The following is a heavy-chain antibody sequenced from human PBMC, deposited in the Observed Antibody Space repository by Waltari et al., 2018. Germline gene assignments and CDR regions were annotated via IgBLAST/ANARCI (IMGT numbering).Heavy chain of an antibody. J-gene: IGHJ4*02. D-gene: IGHD2-21*02. V-gene: IGHV4-34*01. CDR3: ARLVVTAIPGHYYFDY. CDR1: GGSFSGYY. Sequence: QVQLQQWGAGLLKPSETMSLTCAVYGGSFSGYYWSWLRQPPEKGLEWIGEINHSGSTNYNPSLKSRVTISVDTSKNQFSLKLSSVTAADTAVFYCARLVVTAIPGHYYFDYWGQGTLVTVSS. CDR2: INHSGST.